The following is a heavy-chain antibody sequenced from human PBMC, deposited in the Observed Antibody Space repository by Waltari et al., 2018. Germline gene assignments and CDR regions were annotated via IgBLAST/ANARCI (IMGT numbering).Heavy chain of an antibody. J-gene: IGHJ4*02. CDR3: ARRVTTVVTPVMYLDY. D-gene: IGHD4-17*01. CDR1: GGSFSGYY. Sequence: QVQLQQWGAGLLKPSETLSLTCAVYGGSFSGYYWSWIRQPPGKGLEWIGEINHNGSTNYNPSLKSRVTISVDTSKNQFSLKLSSVTAADTAVYYCARRVTTVVTPVMYLDYWGQGTLVTVSS. CDR2: INHNGST. V-gene: IGHV4-34*01.